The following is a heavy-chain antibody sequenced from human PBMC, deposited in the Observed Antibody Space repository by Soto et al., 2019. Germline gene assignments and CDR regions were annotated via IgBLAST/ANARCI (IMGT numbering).Heavy chain of an antibody. Sequence: GGSLRLSCAASGFTSSSYSMNWVRQAPGKGLEWVSYISSSSSTIYYADSVKGRFTISRDNAKNSLYLQMNSLRDEDTAVYYCAKRAAADYGMDVWGQGTTVTVSS. V-gene: IGHV3-48*02. J-gene: IGHJ6*02. CDR2: ISSSSSTI. D-gene: IGHD6-13*01. CDR1: GFTSSSYS. CDR3: AKRAAADYGMDV.